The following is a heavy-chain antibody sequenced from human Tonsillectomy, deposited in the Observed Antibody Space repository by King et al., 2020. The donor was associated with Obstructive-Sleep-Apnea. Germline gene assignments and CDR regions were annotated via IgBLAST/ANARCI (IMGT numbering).Heavy chain of an antibody. V-gene: IGHV3-15*01. Sequence: EVQLVESGGGLVKPGGSLRLSCEASGFSFSYIWMTWVRQAPGKGLEWVGRIKSKIEGGTSEYAAPGKGRFTISRDASKKTLYLQMNSLKSEDTAVYYCVTDDDGAYWGQGTLVTVSS. CDR2: IKSKIEGGTS. CDR3: VTDDDGAY. CDR1: GFSFSYIW. D-gene: IGHD3-16*01. J-gene: IGHJ4*02.